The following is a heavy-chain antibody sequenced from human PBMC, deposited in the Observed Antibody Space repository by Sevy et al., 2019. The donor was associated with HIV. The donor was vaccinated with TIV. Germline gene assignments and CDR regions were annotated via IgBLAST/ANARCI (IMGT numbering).Heavy chain of an antibody. J-gene: IGHJ4*02. CDR3: ARDRGVGGVRATIDY. D-gene: IGHD1-26*01. CDR2: ISSSSSTI. CDR1: GFTFSSYS. Sequence: GGSLRLSCAASGFTFSSYSMNWVRQAPGKGLEWVSYISSSSSTIYYADSVKGRFTISRDNAKNSLYLQMNSLRDEETAVYYCARDRGVGGVRATIDYWGQGTLVTVSS. V-gene: IGHV3-48*02.